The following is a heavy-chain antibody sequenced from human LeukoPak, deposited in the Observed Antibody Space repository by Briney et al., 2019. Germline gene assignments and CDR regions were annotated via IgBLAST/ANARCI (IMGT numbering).Heavy chain of an antibody. Sequence: LSGGSLRLSCAASGFTFSSYSMHWVRQAPGKGLEWVAVISYDGSNKYYADSVKGRFTISRDNSKNTLYLQMNSLRAEDTAVYYCAREGDYWGQGTLVTVSS. J-gene: IGHJ4*02. CDR2: ISYDGSNK. CDR3: AREGDY. CDR1: GFTFSSYS. V-gene: IGHV3-30-3*01.